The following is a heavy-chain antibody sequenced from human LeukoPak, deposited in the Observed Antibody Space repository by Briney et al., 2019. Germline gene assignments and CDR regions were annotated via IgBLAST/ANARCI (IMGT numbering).Heavy chain of an antibody. J-gene: IGHJ4*02. CDR3: AKDRLAYCGGDCRYGFDY. D-gene: IGHD2-21*01. Sequence: GGSLRLSCTASGFTFSSYAMSWVRQAPGKGLEWVSAISGSGGSTYYADSVKGRFTISRDNSKNTLYLQMNSLRAEDTAVYYCAKDRLAYCGGDCRYGFDYWGQGTLVTVSS. CDR1: GFTFSSYA. CDR2: ISGSGGST. V-gene: IGHV3-23*01.